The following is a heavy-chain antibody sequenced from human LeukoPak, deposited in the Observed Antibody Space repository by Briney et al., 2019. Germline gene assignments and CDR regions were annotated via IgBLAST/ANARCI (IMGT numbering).Heavy chain of an antibody. CDR2: ITTSDGNT. V-gene: IGHV3-23*01. Sequence: GSLGLSCAASGFPFSSYTMSWVRQAPGRGLEGVSTITTSDGNTYYADSVKGRFTVSRDNSKNTLFLQMNSLRAEDTAVYYCAKVNDLGDFDYWGQGTLVTVSS. CDR1: GFPFSSYT. D-gene: IGHD1-1*01. CDR3: AKVNDLGDFDY. J-gene: IGHJ4*02.